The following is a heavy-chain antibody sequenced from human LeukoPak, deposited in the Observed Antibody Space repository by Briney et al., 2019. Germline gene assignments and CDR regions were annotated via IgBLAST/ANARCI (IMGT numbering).Heavy chain of an antibody. CDR2: ISGSGGST. CDR1: GFTFSSYA. V-gene: IGHV3-23*01. J-gene: IGHJ4*02. Sequence: GGSLRLSCAASGFTFSSYAMSWVRQAPGKGLEWASAISGSGGSTYYADSVKGRFTISRDNAKNTLYLQMNSLRAEDTAVYYCARDQSGSYWLWGQGTLVTVSS. D-gene: IGHD1-26*01. CDR3: ARDQSGSYWL.